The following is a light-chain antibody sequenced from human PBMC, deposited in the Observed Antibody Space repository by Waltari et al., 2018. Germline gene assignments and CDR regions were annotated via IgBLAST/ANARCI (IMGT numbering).Light chain of an antibody. CDR1: QSVNRW. Sequence: DIQMTQSPSTLSASVGDRVTITCRASQSVNRWLAWYQQKPGKAPKRLISKASALKDGVAPRFSGGVSGTELTLTISNLQPDDSSTYYCKQYEAFPVTFGHGTKVEIK. CDR2: KAS. CDR3: KQYEAFPVT. V-gene: IGKV1-5*03. J-gene: IGKJ1*01.